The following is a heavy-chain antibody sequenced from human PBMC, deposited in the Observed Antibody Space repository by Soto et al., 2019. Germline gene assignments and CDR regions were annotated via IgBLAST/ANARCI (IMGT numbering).Heavy chain of an antibody. CDR3: ARVSLELDAFDI. Sequence: SETLSLTCAVYGGSFSGYYWSWIRQPPGKGLEWIGEINHSGSTNYNPSLKSRVTISVDTSKNQFSLKLSSVTAADTAVYYCARVSLELDAFDIWGQGTMVTVSS. CDR2: INHSGST. J-gene: IGHJ3*02. V-gene: IGHV4-34*01. CDR1: GGSFSGYY. D-gene: IGHD1-7*01.